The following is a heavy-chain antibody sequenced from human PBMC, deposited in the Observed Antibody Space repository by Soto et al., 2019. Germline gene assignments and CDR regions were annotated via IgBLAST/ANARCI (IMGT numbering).Heavy chain of an antibody. CDR2: IHYTGTT. V-gene: IGHV4-4*08. J-gene: IGHJ3*02. CDR3: ARDKITIFGVVTHDAFDI. Sequence: SETLSLTCSISGGTISSYYWSWVRQPPGKGLEWIGFIHYTGTTNYNPSLKSRVTISVDTYTQFSLKLSSVTAADTAVYYCARDKITIFGVVTHDAFDIWGQGTMVTVSS. CDR1: GGTISSYY. D-gene: IGHD3-3*01.